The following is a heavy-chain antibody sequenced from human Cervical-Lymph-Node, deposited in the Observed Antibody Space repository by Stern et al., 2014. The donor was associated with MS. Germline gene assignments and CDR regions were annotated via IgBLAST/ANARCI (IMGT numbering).Heavy chain of an antibody. V-gene: IGHV4-61*01. CDR2: ISYFGSP. J-gene: IGHJ4*02. Sequence: QVQLQESGPGLVKPSETLSLTCTVSGDSVSSGRHSWGWIRQSPGKGLQXIGYISYFGSPKYDPSLKSRVTISLDTSRNQFSLQLTSVTAADTAVFYCARVDESRRDSLDYWGQGTLVTVSS. CDR1: GDSVSSGRHS. D-gene: IGHD3/OR15-3a*01. CDR3: ARVDESRRDSLDY.